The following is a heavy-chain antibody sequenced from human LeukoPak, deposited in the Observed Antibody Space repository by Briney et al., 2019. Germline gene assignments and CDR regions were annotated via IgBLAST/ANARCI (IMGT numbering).Heavy chain of an antibody. V-gene: IGHV4-38-2*02. Sequence: SETLSLTCTVSGYSISSGYYWGWIRQPPGKGLEWIGSIYHSGSTYYNPSLKSRVTISVDTSKNQFSLKLSSVTAADTAVYYCARDLGDSSGYYEGYFDYWGQGTLVTVSS. D-gene: IGHD3-22*01. J-gene: IGHJ4*02. CDR2: IYHSGST. CDR3: ARDLGDSSGYYEGYFDY. CDR1: GYSISSGYY.